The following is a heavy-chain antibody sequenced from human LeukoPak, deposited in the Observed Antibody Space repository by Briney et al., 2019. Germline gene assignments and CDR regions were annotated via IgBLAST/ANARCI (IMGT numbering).Heavy chain of an antibody. D-gene: IGHD6-19*01. CDR3: ARGPPQWLTLPRHYFDY. CDR2: INPNSGGT. CDR1: GYTFTGYY. Sequence: GASVKVSCKASGYTFTGYYMHWVRQAPGQGLECMRWINPNSGGTNYAQKFQGRVTMTRDTSISTAYMELSRLRSDDTAVYYCARGPPQWLTLPRHYFDYWGQGTLVTVSS. J-gene: IGHJ4*02. V-gene: IGHV1-2*02.